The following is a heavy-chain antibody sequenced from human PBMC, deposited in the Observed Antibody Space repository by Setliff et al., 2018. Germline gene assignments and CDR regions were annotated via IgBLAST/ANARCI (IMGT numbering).Heavy chain of an antibody. CDR1: GGFIRDYY. J-gene: IGHJ5*02. CDR2: IYYRGTT. V-gene: IGHV4-59*01. CDR3: VAVGIDAGGGWFDP. D-gene: IGHD1-26*01. Sequence: PSETLSLTCTVSGGFIRDYYWNWIRQSPGKGLEWIGYIYYRGTTNYNSSLKSRVTISIVMFKNQFSLNLSSATAADTAVYFCVAVGIDAGGGWFDPWGHGIPVTVSS.